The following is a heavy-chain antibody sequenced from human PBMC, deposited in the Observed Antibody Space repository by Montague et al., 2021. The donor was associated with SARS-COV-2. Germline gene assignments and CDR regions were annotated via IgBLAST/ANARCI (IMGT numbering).Heavy chain of an antibody. CDR3: ARSYGTTVVTRAFDY. J-gene: IGHJ4*02. Sequence: PALVKPTQTLTLTCTFSGFSLSTSRMCVSWIRQPPGKALEWLTLIYWNDDKYYSTSLKTRLTISKDTAKNQVVLTMTDMDPVDTATYYCARSYGTTVVTRAFDYWGQGSLVTVSS. CDR1: GFSLSTSRMC. CDR2: IYWNDDK. V-gene: IGHV2-70*01. D-gene: IGHD4-23*01.